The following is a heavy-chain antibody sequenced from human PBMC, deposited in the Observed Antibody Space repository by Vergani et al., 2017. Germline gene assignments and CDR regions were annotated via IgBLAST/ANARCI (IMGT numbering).Heavy chain of an antibody. CDR2: IYHSGNT. Sequence: QVQLQESGPGLVKPSETLSLTCVVSGYSISSGYYWGWIRQPPGKGLDWIGTIYHSGNTYYNTSSKSRVTISVDTSKNQFSLKLRSVTAADTAVYYCATTLISVAATNFDYWGQGTLVTVSS. V-gene: IGHV4-38-2*01. J-gene: IGHJ4*02. CDR3: ATTLISVAATNFDY. D-gene: IGHD6-19*01. CDR1: GYSISSGYY.